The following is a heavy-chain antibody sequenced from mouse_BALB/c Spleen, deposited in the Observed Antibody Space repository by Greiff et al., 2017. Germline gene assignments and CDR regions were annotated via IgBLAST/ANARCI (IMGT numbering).Heavy chain of an antibody. CDR2: ISYSGST. CDR1: GDSITSCY. D-gene: IGHD1-1*01. J-gene: IGHJ2*01. Sequence: EVKLVESGPSLVKPSQTLSLTCSVTGDSITSCYWNWIRKFPGHKLEYMGYISYSGSTYYNPSLKSRISITRDTSKNQYYLQLNSVTTEDTATYYCAHYYGRLYYFDYWGEGTTLTVSS. V-gene: IGHV3-8*02. CDR3: AHYYGRLYYFDY.